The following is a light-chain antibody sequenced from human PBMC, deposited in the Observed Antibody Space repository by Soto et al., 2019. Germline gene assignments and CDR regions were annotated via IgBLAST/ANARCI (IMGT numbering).Light chain of an antibody. Sequence: QSALTQPASVSGSPGQSITISCTGTSSDVGGYNFVSWYQHHPGKAPQLMIFEVSNRPSGISYRFSGSKSGNTASLTISGLQAEDEADYYCSSYKSSSTLYVFGTGTKVTVL. CDR3: SSYKSSSTLYV. V-gene: IGLV2-14*01. CDR2: EVS. J-gene: IGLJ1*01. CDR1: SSDVGGYNF.